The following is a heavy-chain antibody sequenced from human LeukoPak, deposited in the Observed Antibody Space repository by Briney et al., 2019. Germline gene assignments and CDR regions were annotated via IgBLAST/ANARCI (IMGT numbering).Heavy chain of an antibody. CDR2: ISGSGGST. V-gene: IGHV3-23*01. Sequence: GGSLRLSCAASGFTFSRYAMSWVRQAPGKGLEWVSAISGSGGSTYYADSVKGRFTISRDNSKNTLYLQMNSLRAEDTAVYYCAKAILLPITRFDYWGQGTLVTVSS. CDR1: GFTFSRYA. D-gene: IGHD3-3*01. J-gene: IGHJ4*02. CDR3: AKAILLPITRFDY.